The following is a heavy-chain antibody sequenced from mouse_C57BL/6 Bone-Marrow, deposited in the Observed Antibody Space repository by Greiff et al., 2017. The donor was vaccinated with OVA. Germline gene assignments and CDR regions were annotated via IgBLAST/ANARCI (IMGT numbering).Heavy chain of an antibody. CDR1: GYTFTSYW. D-gene: IGHD2-2*01. CDR2: INPSNGGT. V-gene: IGHV1-53*01. J-gene: IGHJ4*01. CDR3: ARGGAYGYDVHYYAMDY. Sequence: QVQLQQPGTELVKPGASVKLSCKASGYTFTSYWMHWVKQRPGQGLEWIGNINPSNGGTNYNEKFKSKATLTVDKSSSTAYMQLSSLTSEDSAVYYCARGGAYGYDVHYYAMDYWGQGTSVTVSS.